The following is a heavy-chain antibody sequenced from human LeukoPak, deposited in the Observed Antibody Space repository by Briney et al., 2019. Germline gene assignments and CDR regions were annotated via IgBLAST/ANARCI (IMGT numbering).Heavy chain of an antibody. V-gene: IGHV3-21*01. Sequence: PGGSLRLSCAASGFTFSSYWMNWVRQPPGKGLEWVSSISRSSSYIYYADSVKGRFTISRDNAKNSLYLQMNSLRAEDTAVYYCARGWDYDTLTGYYRPYYYYGMDVWGRGTTVTVSS. CDR2: ISRSSSYI. J-gene: IGHJ6*04. CDR1: GFTFSSYW. D-gene: IGHD3-9*01. CDR3: ARGWDYDTLTGYYRPYYYYGMDV.